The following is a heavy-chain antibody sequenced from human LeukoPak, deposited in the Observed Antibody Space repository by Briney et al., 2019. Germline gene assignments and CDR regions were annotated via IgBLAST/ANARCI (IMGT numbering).Heavy chain of an antibody. V-gene: IGHV1-46*01. CDR3: TRTINSWFDP. CDR2: IRPTDGST. D-gene: IGHD3-9*01. J-gene: IGHJ5*02. Sequence: ASVKISSKPSGYTFINHYIHWVRQAPGQGLEWMGVIRPTDGSTSYAQNFQGRLSMTSDTSTSTAYMELSSLRSEDTAIYYCTRTINSWFDPWGQGTPVSVSS. CDR1: GYTFINHY.